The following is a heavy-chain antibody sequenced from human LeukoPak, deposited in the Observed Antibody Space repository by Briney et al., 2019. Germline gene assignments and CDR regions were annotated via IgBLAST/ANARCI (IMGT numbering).Heavy chain of an antibody. CDR2: INPSGGST. D-gene: IGHD2-15*01. V-gene: IGHV1-46*01. CDR1: GYTFTSYY. Sequence: ASVKVSCKASGYTFTSYYMHWVRQAPGQGLEWMGIINPSGGSTSYAQKFQGGVTMTRDTSTSTVYMELSSLRSEDTAVYYCARDADTVVVVAATRYYFDYWGQGTLVTVSS. CDR3: ARDADTVVVVAATRYYFDY. J-gene: IGHJ4*02.